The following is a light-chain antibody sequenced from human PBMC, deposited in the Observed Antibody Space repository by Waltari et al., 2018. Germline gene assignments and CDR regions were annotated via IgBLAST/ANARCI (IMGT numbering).Light chain of an antibody. Sequence: ETVLTQSPVTLSLSPGEGATLSCKASPSVGSSLAWYQQKPGQAPRLLIYNASNRAAGIPARFRGSGSGTDFTLTISSLEPEDFAVYYCQQRSNWNTFGQGTKLEIK. J-gene: IGKJ2*01. CDR2: NAS. CDR1: PSVGSS. CDR3: QQRSNWNT. V-gene: IGKV3-11*01.